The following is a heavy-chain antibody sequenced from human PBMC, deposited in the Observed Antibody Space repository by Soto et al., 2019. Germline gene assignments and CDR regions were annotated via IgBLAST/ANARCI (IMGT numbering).Heavy chain of an antibody. V-gene: IGHV4-59*01. Sequence: SETLCLTCTVSGGSIISYYWSWLRTPPGKGLEWIGYIYYSGSTNYNPSLKSRVTISVDTSKNQFSLKLSSVTAADTAVYYCTTEYYGAGKIYYYGMDVWGQGTTVTVSS. CDR3: TTEYYGAGKIYYYGMDV. J-gene: IGHJ6*02. CDR2: IYYSGST. CDR1: GGSIISYY. D-gene: IGHD3-10*01.